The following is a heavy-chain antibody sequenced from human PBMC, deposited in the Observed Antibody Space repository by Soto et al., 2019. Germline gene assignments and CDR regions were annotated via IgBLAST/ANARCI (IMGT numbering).Heavy chain of an antibody. Sequence: PGGSLRLSCAASGFAFSSYAMHWVRQAPGKGLEWVAVISYDGSNKYYADSAKGRFTISRDNSKNTLYLQMNSLRAEDTAVYYCATALPSKRITIFGVVPPYYYYGMDVWGQGTTVTVS. V-gene: IGHV3-30-3*01. CDR3: ATALPSKRITIFGVVPPYYYYGMDV. CDR2: ISYDGSNK. D-gene: IGHD3-3*01. J-gene: IGHJ6*02. CDR1: GFAFSSYA.